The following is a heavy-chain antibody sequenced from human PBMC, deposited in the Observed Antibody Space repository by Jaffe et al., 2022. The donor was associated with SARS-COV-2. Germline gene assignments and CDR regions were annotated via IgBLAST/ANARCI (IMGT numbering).Heavy chain of an antibody. D-gene: IGHD3-9*01. CDR1: GGSISSSSYY. CDR3: ARQVPHYDILTGYSAPDAFDI. CDR2: IYYSGST. J-gene: IGHJ3*02. V-gene: IGHV4-39*01. Sequence: QLQLQESGPGLVKPSETLSLTCTVSGGSISSSSYYWGWIRQPPGKGLEWIGSIYYSGSTYYNPSLKSRVTISVDTSKNQFSLKLSSVTAADTAVYYCARQVPHYDILTGYSAPDAFDIWGQGTMVTVSS.